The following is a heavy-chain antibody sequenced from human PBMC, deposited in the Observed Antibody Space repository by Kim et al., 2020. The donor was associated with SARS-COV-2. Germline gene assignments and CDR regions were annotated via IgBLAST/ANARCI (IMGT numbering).Heavy chain of an antibody. CDR1: GFTFSMYW. D-gene: IGHD6-6*01. CDR2: ILSDGSST. J-gene: IGHJ4*02. Sequence: GGSLRLSCAASGFTFSMYWMHWVRQAPGKGLVWVSRILSDGSSTNFADSVKDRFTISRDNVKNTSYLQMNSLRVEDTAVYYCGAGPSSNGHLLEFWGQGTPVTVS. V-gene: IGHV3-74*01. CDR3: GAGPSSNGHLLEF.